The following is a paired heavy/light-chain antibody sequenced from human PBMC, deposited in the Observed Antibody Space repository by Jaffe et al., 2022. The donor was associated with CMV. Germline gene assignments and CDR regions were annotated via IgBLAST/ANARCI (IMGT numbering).Heavy chain of an antibody. Sequence: QVQLAQSGAEVKKPGASVTVSCKASGYPFIDYYIHWLRQAPGQGLERMGWINSRNGVTKYTQKFQARVSMTRDTSISTAYMQLGFLRSDDTAVYFCARTAEAAGQGMDVWGQGTTVIVSS. J-gene: IGHJ6*02. D-gene: IGHD6-13*01. CDR3: ARTAEAAGQGMDV. V-gene: IGHV1-2*02. CDR1: GYPFIDYY. CDR2: INSRNGVT.
Light chain of an antibody. Sequence: DIVMTQFPDSLAVSLGERATINCRSSQSVQFYSNNKNYLSWYQQKPGQPPKLLIYWTSTRASGVPDRFTGSGSGTDFTLTISSLQAEDVAVYYCQQFHTTLTWPLGQGTKVEIK. CDR1: QSVQFYSNNKNY. CDR3: QQFHTTLTWP. J-gene: IGKJ1*01. CDR2: WTS. V-gene: IGKV4-1*01.